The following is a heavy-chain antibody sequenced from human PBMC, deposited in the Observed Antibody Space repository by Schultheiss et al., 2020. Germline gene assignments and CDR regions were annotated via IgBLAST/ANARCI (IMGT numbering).Heavy chain of an antibody. CDR3: ARADYGDYEATDYYYMDV. D-gene: IGHD4-17*01. CDR2: ISYDGSNK. J-gene: IGHJ6*03. CDR1: GFTFSSYS. Sequence: GGSLRLSCAASGFTFSSYSMNWVRQAPGKGLEWVAVISYDGSNKYYADSVKGRFTISRDNSKNTLYLQMNSLRAEDTAVYYCARADYGDYEATDYYYMDVWGKGTTVTVSS. V-gene: IGHV3-30*03.